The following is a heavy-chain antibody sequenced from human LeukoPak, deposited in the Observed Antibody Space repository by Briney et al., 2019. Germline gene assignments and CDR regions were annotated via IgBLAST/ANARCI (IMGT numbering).Heavy chain of an antibody. J-gene: IGHJ4*02. CDR3: ATDCSFRAVQSLSGGSCYSVG. D-gene: IGHD2-15*01. Sequence: ASVKVSCKVSGYTLTELSMHWVRQAPGKGLEWMGGFDPEDGETIYAQKFQGRVTMTEHTSTDTAYMELSSLRSEDTAVYYCATDCSFRAVQSLSGGSCYSVGWGQGTLVTVSS. CDR1: GYTLTELS. V-gene: IGHV1-24*01. CDR2: FDPEDGET.